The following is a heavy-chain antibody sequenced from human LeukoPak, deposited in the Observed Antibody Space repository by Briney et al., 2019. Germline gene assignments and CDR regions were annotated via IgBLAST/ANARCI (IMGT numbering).Heavy chain of an antibody. J-gene: IGHJ3*02. CDR2: FDPEDGET. V-gene: IGHV1-24*01. D-gene: IGHD3-3*01. CDR1: GYTLTELS. CDR3: ATGNDFWNRDAFDI. Sequence: ASVKVSCKVSGYTLTELSMHWVRQAPGKGLEWMGGFDPEDGETIYAQKFQGRVTMTEDTSTDTAYMELSSLRSEDTAVYYCATGNDFWNRDAFDIWGQGTMVTVSS.